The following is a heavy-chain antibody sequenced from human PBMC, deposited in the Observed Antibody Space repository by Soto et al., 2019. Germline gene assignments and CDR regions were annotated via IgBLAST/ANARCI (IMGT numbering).Heavy chain of an antibody. Sequence: SVKVSCKASGGTFSSYAISWVRQAPGQGLEWKGGIIPIFGTANYAQKFQGRVTITADESTSTAYMELSSLRSEDTAVYYCARVVSAMVRYGLSPIDYWGQGTLVTVSS. V-gene: IGHV1-69*13. CDR3: ARVVSAMVRYGLSPIDY. J-gene: IGHJ4*02. D-gene: IGHD5-18*01. CDR1: GGTFSSYA. CDR2: IIPIFGTA.